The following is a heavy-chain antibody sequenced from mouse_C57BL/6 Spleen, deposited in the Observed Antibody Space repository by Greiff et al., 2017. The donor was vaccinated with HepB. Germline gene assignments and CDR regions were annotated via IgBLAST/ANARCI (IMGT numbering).Heavy chain of an antibody. CDR1: GYTFTDYE. V-gene: IGHV1-15*01. CDR3: TRTDSSGYVGAY. J-gene: IGHJ3*01. Sequence: VQLQQSGAELVRPGASVTLSCKASGYTFTDYEMHWVKQTPVHGLEWIGAIDPETGGTAYNQKFKGKAILTADKSSSTAYMELRSLTSEDSAVYYCTRTDSSGYVGAYWGQGTLVTVSA. D-gene: IGHD3-2*02. CDR2: IDPETGGT.